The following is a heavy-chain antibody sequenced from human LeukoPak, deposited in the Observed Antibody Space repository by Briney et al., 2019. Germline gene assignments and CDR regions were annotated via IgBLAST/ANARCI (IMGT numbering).Heavy chain of an antibody. D-gene: IGHD2/OR15-2a*01. V-gene: IGHV3-15*01. Sequence: GGSLRLSCAASGFTFSNAWMNWLRQAPGKGLERVGRIKSKTAGGTTDYAAPVKGRFTISRDDSKSTLYLRMSRLKTEDTAVYYCTTRIFHWGQGTLVTVSS. CDR2: IKSKTAGGTT. J-gene: IGHJ4*02. CDR3: TTRIFH. CDR1: GFTFSNAW.